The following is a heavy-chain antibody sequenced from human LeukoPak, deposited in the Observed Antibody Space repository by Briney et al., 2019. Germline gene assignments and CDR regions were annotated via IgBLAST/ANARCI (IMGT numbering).Heavy chain of an antibody. V-gene: IGHV1-2*02. CDR3: ARDQLLRYFDWLLPYEYYFDY. CDR1: GYTFTGYY. J-gene: IGHJ4*02. D-gene: IGHD3-9*01. Sequence: GASVKVSCKASGYTFTGYYMHWVRQAPGQGLERMGWINPNSGGTNYAQKFQGRVTMTRDTSISTAYMELSRLRSDDTAVYYCARDQLLRYFDWLLPYEYYFDYWGQGTLVTVSS. CDR2: INPNSGGT.